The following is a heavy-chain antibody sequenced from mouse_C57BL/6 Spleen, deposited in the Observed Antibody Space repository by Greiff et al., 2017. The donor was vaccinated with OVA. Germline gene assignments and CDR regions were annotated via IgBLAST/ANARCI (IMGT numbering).Heavy chain of an antibody. Sequence: QVQLQQPGAELVKPGASVKMSCKASGYTFTSYWITWVKQRPGQGLEWIGDIYPGSGSTNYNEKFKSKATLTVDTSSSTAYMQLSSLTSEDSAVYYCARSDYGYDGVAYWGQGTLVTVSA. D-gene: IGHD2-2*01. CDR3: ARSDYGYDGVAY. CDR1: GYTFTSYW. J-gene: IGHJ3*01. CDR2: IYPGSGST. V-gene: IGHV1-55*01.